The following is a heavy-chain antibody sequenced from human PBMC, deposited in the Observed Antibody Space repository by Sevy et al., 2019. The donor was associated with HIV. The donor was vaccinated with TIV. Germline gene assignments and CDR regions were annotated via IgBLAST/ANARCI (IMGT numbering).Heavy chain of an antibody. J-gene: IGHJ4*02. CDR1: GFTFNNYG. V-gene: IGHV3-33*08. CDR2: IWYDGSKK. CDR3: ASVPYYDFWSGRY. Sequence: GGSLRLSCAASGFTFNNYGMHWVRQAPGKGLEWVALIWYDGSKKYYADSVKGRFAISRDNSTNTLYLQMNSLRPEDTAVYYCASVPYYDFWSGRYWGQGTLVTVSS. D-gene: IGHD3-3*01.